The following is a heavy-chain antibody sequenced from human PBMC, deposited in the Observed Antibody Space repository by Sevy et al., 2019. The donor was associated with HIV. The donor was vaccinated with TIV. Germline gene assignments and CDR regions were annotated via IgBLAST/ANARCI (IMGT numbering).Heavy chain of an antibody. CDR2: IRYDGTST. J-gene: IGHJ4*02. CDR3: TKDPGGIFGVRDFDY. Sequence: GGSLRLSCAASGFTFSYAWMSWVRQAPGKGLEWVAFIRYDGTSTDYADSVKGRFTISRDNSKNTLYLQMISLRPEDTAIYYCTKDPGGIFGVRDFDYWGQGTLVTVSS. D-gene: IGHD3-3*01. V-gene: IGHV3-30*02. CDR1: GFTFSYAW.